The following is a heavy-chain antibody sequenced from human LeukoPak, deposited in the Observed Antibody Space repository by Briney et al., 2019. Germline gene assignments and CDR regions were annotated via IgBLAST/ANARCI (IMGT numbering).Heavy chain of an antibody. CDR1: GYSISSGYY. CDR3: ARGIAVAGPPFFYDY. Sequence: SETLSLTCAVSGYSISSGYYWGWIRQPPGKGLEWIGSIYHSGSTYYNPSLESRVTISVDTSKNQFSLKLSSVTAADTAVYYCARGIAVAGPPFFYDYWGQGTLVTVSS. V-gene: IGHV4-38-2*01. J-gene: IGHJ4*02. CDR2: IYHSGST. D-gene: IGHD6-19*01.